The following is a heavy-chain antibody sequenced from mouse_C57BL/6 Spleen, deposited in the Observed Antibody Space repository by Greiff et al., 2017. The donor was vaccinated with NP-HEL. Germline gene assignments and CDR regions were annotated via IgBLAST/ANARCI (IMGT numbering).Heavy chain of an antibody. V-gene: IGHV5-4*01. CDR3: ARVTTVVATSFDY. J-gene: IGHJ2*01. CDR2: ISDGGSYT. Sequence: DVQLQESGGGLVKPGGSLKLSCAASGFTFSSYAMSWVRQTPEKRLEWVATISDGGSYTYYPDNVKGRFTISRDNAKNNLYLQMSHLKSEDTAMYYCARVTTVVATSFDYWGQGTTLTVSS. CDR1: GFTFSSYA. D-gene: IGHD1-1*01.